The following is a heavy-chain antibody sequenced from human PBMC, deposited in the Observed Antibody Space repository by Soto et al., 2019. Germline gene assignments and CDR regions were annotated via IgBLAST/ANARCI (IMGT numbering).Heavy chain of an antibody. CDR3: ARGDSSGYYWQNDAFDI. D-gene: IGHD3-22*01. Sequence: GGSLRLSCAAPGFTFSSSAMHWVRQAPGKGLEWVAVISYDGSNKYYADSVKGRFTISRDNSKNTLYLQMNSLRAEDTAVYYCARGDSSGYYWQNDAFDIWGQGTMVTVSS. CDR2: ISYDGSNK. J-gene: IGHJ3*02. V-gene: IGHV3-30-3*01. CDR1: GFTFSSSA.